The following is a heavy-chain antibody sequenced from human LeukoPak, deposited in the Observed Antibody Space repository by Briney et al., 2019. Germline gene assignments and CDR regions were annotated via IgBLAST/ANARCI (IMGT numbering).Heavy chain of an antibody. CDR3: ARARGSGSYYGHDYYYYYYMDV. V-gene: IGHV1-18*01. J-gene: IGHJ6*03. CDR2: ISAYKATT. CDR1: GYTFTTYG. Sequence: LVASVKVSCKSSGYTFTTYGVSWVRQAPGQGLEWMGWISAYKATTNYAQNLQGRVTMTTDTSTSTAYMELRSLRSEDTAVYYCARARGSGSYYGHDYYYYYYMDVWGQGTTVTVSS. D-gene: IGHD3-10*01.